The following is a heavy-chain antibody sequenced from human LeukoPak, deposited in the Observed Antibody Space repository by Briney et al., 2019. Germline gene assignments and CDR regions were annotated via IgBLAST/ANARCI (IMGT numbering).Heavy chain of an antibody. CDR2: IYTSGST. CDR1: GVYISSYY. V-gene: IGHV4-4*07. D-gene: IGHD4-17*01. CDR3: ARELVTTGLNFDS. J-gene: IGHJ4*02. Sequence: PSETLSLTCTVSGVYISSYYWSWIRQPAGKGLEWIGRIYTSGSTNYNPSLKSRVTMSVVTSKNQFSLKLSSVTAADTAVYYCARELVTTGLNFDSWGQGTLVTVSS.